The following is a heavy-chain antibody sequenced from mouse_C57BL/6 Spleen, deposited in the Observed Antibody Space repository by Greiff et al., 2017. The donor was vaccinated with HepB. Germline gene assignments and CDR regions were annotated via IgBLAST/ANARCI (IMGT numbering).Heavy chain of an antibody. D-gene: IGHD1-2*01. J-gene: IGHJ2*01. CDR2: IDPSDSYT. V-gene: IGHV1-50*01. CDR3: ARTAYYFDY. CDR1: GYTFTNYW. Sequence: QVQLQQPGAELVKPGASVKLSCKASGYTFTNYWMQWVKQRPGQGLEWIGEIDPSDSYTNYNQKFKGKATLTVDTPSSTAYMQLSRLTSEDSAVYYCARTAYYFDYWGQGTTLTVSS.